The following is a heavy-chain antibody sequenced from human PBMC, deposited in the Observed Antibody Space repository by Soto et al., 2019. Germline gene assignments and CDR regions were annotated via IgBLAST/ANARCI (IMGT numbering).Heavy chain of an antibody. V-gene: IGHV3-23*01. D-gene: IGHD3-16*01. CDR3: AKAYFVWSSEQPYYFDY. CDR1: GFTFSNYA. CDR2: ISGSGGRS. J-gene: IGHJ4*02. Sequence: LRLSCAASGFTFSNYAMTWVRQGPGKGLEWVSGISGSGGRSYYADSMKGRFTISRDNSKSTLYLQMNSLRAEDTAVYYCAKAYFVWSSEQPYYFDYWGQGTLVTVSS.